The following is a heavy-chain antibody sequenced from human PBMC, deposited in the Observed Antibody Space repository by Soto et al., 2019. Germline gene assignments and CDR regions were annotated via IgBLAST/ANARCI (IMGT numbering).Heavy chain of an antibody. CDR1: GFTFRSYS. J-gene: IGHJ6*02. CDR3: AREGWPLLQTGMDV. CDR2: ISSSNRTI. D-gene: IGHD6-19*01. Sequence: PGGSLRLSCAASGFTFRSYSMNWVRQALGKGLEWVSYISSSNRTINYADSVKGRFIISRDNAKNSLYLQMQSLRDEDTAVYYCAREGWPLLQTGMDVWGQGTKVTVSS. V-gene: IGHV3-48*02.